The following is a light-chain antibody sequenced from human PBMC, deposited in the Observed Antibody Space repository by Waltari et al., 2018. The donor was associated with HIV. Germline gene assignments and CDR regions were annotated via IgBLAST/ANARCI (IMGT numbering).Light chain of an antibody. V-gene: IGKV3-20*01. CDR1: QSVSSSY. CDR2: GAS. Sequence: EIVLTQSPGTLSLSPGERATLSCRASQSVSSSYLDWYQQKTGQAPRILIYGASSRATGIPDRFSGSGSGTDFTLTISRLEPEDFAVYYCQQYGSSPWTFGQGTKVEI. J-gene: IGKJ1*01. CDR3: QQYGSSPWT.